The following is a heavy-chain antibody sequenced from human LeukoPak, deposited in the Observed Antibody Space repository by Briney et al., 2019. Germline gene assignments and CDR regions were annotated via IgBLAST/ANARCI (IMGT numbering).Heavy chain of an antibody. D-gene: IGHD1/OR15-1a*01. J-gene: IGHJ3*02. CDR1: GGSFRSRNYL. CDR2: ISYSGSA. V-gene: IGHV4-30-4*08. CDR3: AREVNIQADSDAFGI. Sequence: SQTLSLTCTVSGGSFRSRNYLWSWIRQTPGEGLEWIGYISYSGSAYYNPSLKSRVTISIDTSNSQFSLRLRSVTAADTAVYYCAREVNIQADSDAFGIWGPGTTVTVSS.